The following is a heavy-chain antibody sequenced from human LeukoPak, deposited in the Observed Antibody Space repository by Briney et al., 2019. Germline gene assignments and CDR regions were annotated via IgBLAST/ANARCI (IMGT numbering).Heavy chain of an antibody. CDR1: GFTFSNYA. J-gene: IGHJ3*02. CDR2: IRYDGSNK. CDR3: ARAKWGAFDI. Sequence: GGSLRLSCAASGFTFSNYAIHWVRQAPGKGLEWVAFIRYDGSNKYYVDSVKGRFTISRDNSKNTLYLQMNSLRAEDTAVYYCARAKWGAFDIWGQGTMVTVSS. D-gene: IGHD3-16*01. V-gene: IGHV3-30*02.